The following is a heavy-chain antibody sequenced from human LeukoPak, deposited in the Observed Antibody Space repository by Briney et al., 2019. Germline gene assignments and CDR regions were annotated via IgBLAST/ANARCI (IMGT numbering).Heavy chain of an antibody. CDR3: ARDHWGIAVAGTIFGAFDI. CDR1: GGPISSYY. V-gene: IGHV4-4*07. CDR2: IYTSGST. D-gene: IGHD6-19*01. J-gene: IGHJ3*02. Sequence: SETLSLTCTVSGGPISSYYWSWIRQPAGKGLEWIGRIYTSGSTNYNPSLKSRVTMSVDTSKSQFSLKLSSVTAADTAVYYCARDHWGIAVAGTIFGAFDIWGQGTMVTVSS.